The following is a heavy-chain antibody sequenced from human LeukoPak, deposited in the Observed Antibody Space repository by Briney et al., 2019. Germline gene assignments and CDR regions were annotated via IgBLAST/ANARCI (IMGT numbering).Heavy chain of an antibody. V-gene: IGHV4-39*07. D-gene: IGHD3-3*01. CDR1: GGSISSSDYY. Sequence: SETLSLTCTVSGGSISSSDYYWGWIRQPPGKGLEWIGSIYHSGSTNYNPSLKSRVTISVDTSKNQFSLKLSSVTAADTAVYYCARGLMASVLRFLSFDYWGQGTLVTVSS. CDR3: ARGLMASVLRFLSFDY. CDR2: IYHSGST. J-gene: IGHJ4*02.